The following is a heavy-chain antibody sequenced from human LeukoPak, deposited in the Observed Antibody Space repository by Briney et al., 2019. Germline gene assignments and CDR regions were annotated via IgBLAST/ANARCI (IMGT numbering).Heavy chain of an antibody. J-gene: IGHJ4*02. CDR1: VGTFSSYA. CDR3: AIAGWFGELLTHFDY. D-gene: IGHD3-10*01. CDR2: IIPVLGIA. Sequence: ASLKDSCKPSVGTFSSYAISWVRQTPGQGLEWMGKIIPVLGIANYAQKFQGRVTITADKSTSTAYMELSSLRSEDTAMYYCAIAGWFGELLTHFDYWGQGTLVTVSS. V-gene: IGHV1-69*04.